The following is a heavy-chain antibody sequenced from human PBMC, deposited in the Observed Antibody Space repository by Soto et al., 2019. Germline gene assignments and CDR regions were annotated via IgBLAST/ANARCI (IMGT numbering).Heavy chain of an antibody. J-gene: IGHJ4*02. CDR3: ARNLYNTGSFDH. CDR2: MTPISGDT. V-gene: IGHV1-8*02. Sequence: QVQLVQSGAEVKKPGASVKVSCKASGYTFTNYDINWVRQATGQGLEWVGWMTPISGDTGHAQNFQGRVTMTRDTPRSTAYLELSSLTSEDTAVYYCARNLYNTGSFDHWGQGTLVTVSS. D-gene: IGHD3-10*01. CDR1: GYTFTNYD.